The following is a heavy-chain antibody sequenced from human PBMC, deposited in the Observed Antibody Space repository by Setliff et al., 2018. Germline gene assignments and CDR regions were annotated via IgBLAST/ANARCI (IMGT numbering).Heavy chain of an antibody. V-gene: IGHV7-4-1*02. J-gene: IGHJ6*03. CDR1: GYTFTTYA. CDR2: INTNTGNP. Sequence: ASVKVSCKASGYTFTTYAISWMRQAPGQGLEWMGWINTNTGNPSYARGFTGRFVFSLDTSVSTAYLQISSLKPEDTAMYYCARASRFATIVWKGDYYMDVWGKGTTVTVSS. D-gene: IGHD3-16*02. CDR3: ARASRFATIVWKGDYYMDV.